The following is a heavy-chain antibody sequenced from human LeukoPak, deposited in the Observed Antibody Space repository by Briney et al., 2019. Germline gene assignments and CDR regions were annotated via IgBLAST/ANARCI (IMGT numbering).Heavy chain of an antibody. CDR3: AKDLGIAAAALDH. Sequence: PGRSLRLSCAASGFTFSTYGMHWVRQAPGKGLECVALISYDGANKYYADSVKGRFTISRDNSKSTLYLQMNSLRTEDTAVYYCAKDLGIAAAALDHWGQGTQVTVSS. CDR2: ISYDGANK. J-gene: IGHJ4*02. CDR1: GFTFSTYG. D-gene: IGHD6-13*01. V-gene: IGHV3-30*18.